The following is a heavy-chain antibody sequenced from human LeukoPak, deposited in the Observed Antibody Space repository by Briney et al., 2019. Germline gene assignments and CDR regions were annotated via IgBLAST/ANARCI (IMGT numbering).Heavy chain of an antibody. V-gene: IGHV3-48*02. Sequence: VGSLRLSCAASGFTFSSYSMQWVRQAPGKGLEWVSHISSSGSTIYYADSVKGRFTISRDNGKESLYLQMSSLRDEDTAVYYCVFPYWQDLDPWGQGTLVTVSS. CDR3: VFPYWQDLDP. D-gene: IGHD2-15*01. J-gene: IGHJ5*02. CDR1: GFTFSSYS. CDR2: ISSSGSTI.